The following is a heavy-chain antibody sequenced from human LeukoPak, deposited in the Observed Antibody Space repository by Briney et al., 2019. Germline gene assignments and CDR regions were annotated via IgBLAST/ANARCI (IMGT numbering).Heavy chain of an antibody. CDR1: GFTFSIYS. CDR2: ISSSSSYI. Sequence: PGGSLRLSCAASGFTFSIYSMNWVRQAPGKGLEWVSSISSSSSYIYYADSVKGRFTISRDNAKNSLYLKMNSLRAEDTAVYYCARDSPGYSYGSGYWGQGTLVTVSS. V-gene: IGHV3-21*01. D-gene: IGHD5-18*01. CDR3: ARDSPGYSYGSGY. J-gene: IGHJ4*02.